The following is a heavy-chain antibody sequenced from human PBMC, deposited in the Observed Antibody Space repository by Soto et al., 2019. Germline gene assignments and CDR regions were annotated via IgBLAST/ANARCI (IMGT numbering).Heavy chain of an antibody. V-gene: IGHV1-69*01. D-gene: IGHD2-15*01. CDR2: IIPIFGTA. CDR3: ARDMACSGGRCYVYYFDH. Sequence: SVKVSCKASGGTFSSYAISWVRQAPGQGLEWMGGIIPIFGTANYAQKFQGRVTITADESTSTAYMELSSLRSEDTAVYYCARDMACSGGRCYVYYFDHWGQGTLVTVSS. CDR1: GGTFSSYA. J-gene: IGHJ4*02.